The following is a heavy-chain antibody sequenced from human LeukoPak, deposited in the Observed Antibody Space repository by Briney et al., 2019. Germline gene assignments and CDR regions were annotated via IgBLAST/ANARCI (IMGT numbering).Heavy chain of an antibody. CDR1: GGPISSYY. J-gene: IGHJ5*02. CDR2: IYTSGST. V-gene: IGHV4-4*07. CDR3: ARGGSSGWAINWFDP. D-gene: IGHD6-19*01. Sequence: SETLSLTCTVSGGPISSYYWSWIRQPAGKGLEWIGRIYTSGSTNYNPSLKSRVTISVDKSKNQFSLKLSSVTAADTAVYYCARGGSSGWAINWFDPWGQGTLVTVSS.